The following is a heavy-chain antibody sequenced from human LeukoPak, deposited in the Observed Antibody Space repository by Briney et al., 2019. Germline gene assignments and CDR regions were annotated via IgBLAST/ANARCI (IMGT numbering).Heavy chain of an antibody. CDR2: IIPILGIA. V-gene: IGHV1-69*04. D-gene: IGHD6-19*01. CDR1: GGTFSSYA. J-gene: IGHJ4*02. CDR3: ARERYSSGWYFDY. Sequence: ASVKVSCKASGGTFSSYAISWVRQAPGQGLEWMGRIIPILGIANYAQKFQGRVTITADKSTSTAYMELSSLRSEDTAVYYCARERYSSGWYFDYWGQETLVTVSS.